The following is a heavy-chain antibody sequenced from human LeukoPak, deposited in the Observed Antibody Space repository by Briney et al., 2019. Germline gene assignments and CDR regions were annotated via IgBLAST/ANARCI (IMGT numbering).Heavy chain of an antibody. CDR3: AGGGATGFDY. J-gene: IGHJ4*02. CDR2: IYSGGRT. Sequence: PGGSLRLSCAASGITFTGNWHWVRQAPGKGLEWVSVIYSGGRTYYADSVKGRFTISRDNSKNTLYLQMNSLRAEDTAVYYCAGGGATGFDYWGQGTLVTVSS. D-gene: IGHD5-12*01. CDR1: GITFTGN. V-gene: IGHV3-66*01.